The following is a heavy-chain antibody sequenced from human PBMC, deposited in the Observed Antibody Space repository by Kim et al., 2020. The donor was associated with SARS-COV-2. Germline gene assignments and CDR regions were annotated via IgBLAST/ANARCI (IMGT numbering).Heavy chain of an antibody. CDR2: IRNKAYGGTI. CDR1: GFTFADYA. Sequence: GGSLRLSCITSGFTFADYAMTWVRQAPGKGLEWVGFIRNKAYGGTIEYAASVKGRFTISRDDSKSIAYLQMNSLKTEDTAVYYCARGLSSGYHYYYDMDVWGQGTTVTVS. J-gene: IGHJ6*02. D-gene: IGHD2-15*01. V-gene: IGHV3-49*04. CDR3: ARGLSSGYHYYYDMDV.